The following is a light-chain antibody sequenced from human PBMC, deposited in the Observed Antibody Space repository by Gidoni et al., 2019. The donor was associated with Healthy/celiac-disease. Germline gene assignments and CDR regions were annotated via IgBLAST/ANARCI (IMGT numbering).Light chain of an antibody. J-gene: IGKJ2*01. Sequence: ETVWTQSPCTLSLSPGERATLSCRASQRVSSSYLAWYQQKPGQAPRLLIYGASSRATGIPDRFSGSGSGTDFTLTISRLEPEDFAVYYCQQYGSSPQTFGQGTKLEIK. CDR2: GAS. CDR3: QQYGSSPQT. V-gene: IGKV3-20*01. CDR1: QRVSSSY.